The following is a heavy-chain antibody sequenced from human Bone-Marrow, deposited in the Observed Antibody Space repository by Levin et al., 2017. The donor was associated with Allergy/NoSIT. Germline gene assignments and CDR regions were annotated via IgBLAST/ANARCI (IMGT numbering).Heavy chain of an antibody. V-gene: IGHV4-34*01. J-gene: IGHJ5*02. CDR1: GGSFSGYY. CDR3: ARSWCIAARPPKVQYNWFDP. CDR2: INHSGST. D-gene: IGHD6-6*01. Sequence: RSQTLSLTCAVYGGSFSGYYWSWIRQPPGKGLEWIGEINHSGSTNYNPSLKSRVTISVDTSKNQFSLKLSSVTAADTAVYYCARSWCIAARPPKVQYNWFDPWGQGTLVTVSS.